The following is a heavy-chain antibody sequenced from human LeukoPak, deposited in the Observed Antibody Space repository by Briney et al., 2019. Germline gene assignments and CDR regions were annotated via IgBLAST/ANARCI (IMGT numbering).Heavy chain of an antibody. D-gene: IGHD2-21*01. CDR1: GGTFSSYA. Sequence: ASVKVSCKASGGTFSSYAISWVRQAPGQGLEWMGGIIPIFGTADYAQKFQGRVTITTDESTSTAYMELSSLRSEDTAVYYCASSNCGGDCYAADASDIWGQGTMVTVSS. CDR2: IIPIFGTA. J-gene: IGHJ3*02. CDR3: ASSNCGGDCYAADASDI. V-gene: IGHV1-69*05.